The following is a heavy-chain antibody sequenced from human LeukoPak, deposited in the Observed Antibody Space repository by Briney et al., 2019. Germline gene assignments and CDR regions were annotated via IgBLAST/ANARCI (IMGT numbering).Heavy chain of an antibody. J-gene: IGHJ4*02. CDR1: GFTFSSYG. D-gene: IGHD3-9*01. Sequence: GRSLRLSCAASGFTFSSYGMHRDRQAPGKGLEWVAVISYDGSNKYYADSVKGRFTISRDNSKNTLYLQMNSLRAEDTAFFFQAEDGIRDFDWLFDYWGQGTLVTVSS. V-gene: IGHV3-30*03. CDR3: AEDGIRDFDWLFDY. CDR2: ISYDGSNK.